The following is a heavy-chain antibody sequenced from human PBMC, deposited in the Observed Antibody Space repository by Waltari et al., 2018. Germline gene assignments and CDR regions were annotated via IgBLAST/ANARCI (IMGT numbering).Heavy chain of an antibody. CDR1: GGSISSYY. V-gene: IGHV4-59*01. D-gene: IGHD2-2*01. CDR3: ARDRGYCSSTSCLRGFDP. CDR2: IYYSGST. Sequence: QVQLQESGPGLVKPSETLSLTCTVSGGSISSYYWSWIRQPPGKGLEWIGYIYYSGSTNDNPSRKSRVTISVDTSKNQFSLKLSSVTAADTAVYYCARDRGYCSSTSCLRGFDPWGQGTLVTVSS. J-gene: IGHJ5*02.